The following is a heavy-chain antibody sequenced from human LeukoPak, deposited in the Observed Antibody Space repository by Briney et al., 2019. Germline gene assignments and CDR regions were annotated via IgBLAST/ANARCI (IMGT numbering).Heavy chain of an antibody. Sequence: SETLSLICAVYGGSFSGYYWSWIRQPPGKGLEWIGEINHSGSTNYNPSLKSRVTISVDTSKNQFSLKLSSVTAADTAVYYCAREPSYSSSGAFDIWGQGTMVTVSS. V-gene: IGHV4-34*01. J-gene: IGHJ3*02. CDR1: GGSFSGYY. CDR2: INHSGST. CDR3: AREPSYSSSGAFDI. D-gene: IGHD6-6*01.